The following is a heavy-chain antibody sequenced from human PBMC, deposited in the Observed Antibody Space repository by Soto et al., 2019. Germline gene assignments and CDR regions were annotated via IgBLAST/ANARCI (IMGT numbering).Heavy chain of an antibody. CDR3: ARVESMATFDY. V-gene: IGHV1-69*06. CDR1: GGTFSSYA. CDR2: IIPIFGTA. J-gene: IGHJ4*02. Sequence: SVKGSCKASGGTFSSYAISWVRQAPGQGLEWMGGIIPIFGTANCAQKFQGRVTITADKSTSTAYMELSSLRSEDTAVYYCARVESMATFDYWGQGTLVTVS. D-gene: IGHD5-12*01.